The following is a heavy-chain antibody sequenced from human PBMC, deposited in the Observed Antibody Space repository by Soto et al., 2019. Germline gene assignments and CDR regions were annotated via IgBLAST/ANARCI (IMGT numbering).Heavy chain of an antibody. V-gene: IGHV3-33*01. Sequence: GGSLRLSCASSGFTFSSYGMHWVRQAPSKGLEWVAVILYDGSNKYYADSVKSRITISRDNSKKTMYLQMNSLSAEDTAVYYCARDAGGSYYYYYYMDVWGKGTTVTSP. J-gene: IGHJ6*03. CDR1: GFTFSSYG. D-gene: IGHD3-16*01. CDR3: ARDAGGSYYYYYYMDV. CDR2: ILYDGSNK.